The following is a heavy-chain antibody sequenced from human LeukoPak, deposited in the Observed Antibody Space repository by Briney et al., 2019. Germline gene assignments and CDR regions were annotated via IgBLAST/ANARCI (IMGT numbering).Heavy chain of an antibody. CDR1: GFTFSSYS. J-gene: IGHJ4*02. CDR3: VRDRGYCSGGTCYALWDY. V-gene: IGHV3-48*01. Sequence: GGSLRLSCAASGFTFSSYSMNLVRRAPGKGLEWVSYISSSSSTIYYADSVKGRFTISRDNAKNSLYLQMNSLRAEDTAMYYCVRDRGYCSGGTCYALWDYWGQGTLVTVSS. D-gene: IGHD2-15*01. CDR2: ISSSSSTI.